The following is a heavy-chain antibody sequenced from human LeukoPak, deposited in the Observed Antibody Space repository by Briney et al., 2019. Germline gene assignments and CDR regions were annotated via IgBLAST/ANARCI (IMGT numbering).Heavy chain of an antibody. J-gene: IGHJ4*02. D-gene: IGHD3-16*02. Sequence: SETLSLTCTVSGGSISSSSYYWGWIRQPPGKGLEWIGSIYYSGSTYYNPSLKSRVTISVDTSKNHFSLKLSSVTAADTAVYYCARTSEYYDYVWGSYRPYYFDYWGQGTLVTVSS. CDR1: GGSISSSSYY. CDR2: IYYSGST. V-gene: IGHV4-39*07. CDR3: ARTSEYYDYVWGSYRPYYFDY.